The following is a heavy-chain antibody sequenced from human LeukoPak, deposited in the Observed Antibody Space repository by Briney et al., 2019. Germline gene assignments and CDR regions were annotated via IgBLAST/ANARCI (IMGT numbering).Heavy chain of an antibody. J-gene: IGHJ4*02. CDR1: GYSIKRGYH. CDR2: IHHSGST. V-gene: IGHV4-38-2*02. CDR3: ARGIYDPGSYYEDY. D-gene: IGHD3-10*01. Sequence: SETLSLTCSVSGYSIKRGYHWGWIRQPPGKGLEWIGTIHHSGSTYYNPSLKSRVTISVDTSKNQFSLKLSSVTAADTAVYYCARGIYDPGSYYEDYWGQGTLVTVSS.